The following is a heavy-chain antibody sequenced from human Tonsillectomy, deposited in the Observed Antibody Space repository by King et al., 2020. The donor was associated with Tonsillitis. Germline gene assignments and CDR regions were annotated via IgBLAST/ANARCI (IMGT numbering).Heavy chain of an antibody. J-gene: IGHJ4*02. CDR2: ISGSGGST. CDR1: GFTFSNYT. V-gene: IGHV3-23*04. D-gene: IGHD6-19*01. Sequence: VQLVESGGGLVQPGGSLRLSCAASGFTFSNYTMTLVRQAPGKGLEWVSGISGSGGSTNYADSVQGRFTISRDNSKNTLYLQMNSLRAEDTAVYYCAKPFQWLVGFDYWGQGTQVTVSP. CDR3: AKPFQWLVGFDY.